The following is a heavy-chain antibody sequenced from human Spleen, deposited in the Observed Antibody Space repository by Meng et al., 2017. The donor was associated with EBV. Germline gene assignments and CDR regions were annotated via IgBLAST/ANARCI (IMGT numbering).Heavy chain of an antibody. V-gene: IGHV4-30-2*01. CDR2: FYHTGST. CDR1: GDSISSGIYS. CDR3: ASVDLGEFTHDR. D-gene: IGHD3-10*01. J-gene: IGHJ4*02. Sequence: QPQGSRPGLGKPSPTLALTCAVSGDSISSGIYSWSWIRQPPGKGLEWIGYFYHTGSTYYNPSLKSRVTILVDRSKNQFSLRLSSVTAADTAVYYCASVDLGEFTHDRWGQGTLVTVSS.